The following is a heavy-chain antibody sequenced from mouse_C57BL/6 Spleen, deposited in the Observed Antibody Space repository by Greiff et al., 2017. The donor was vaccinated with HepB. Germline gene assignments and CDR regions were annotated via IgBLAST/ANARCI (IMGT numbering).Heavy chain of an antibody. CDR3: ASGGSVVATEYFDY. CDR1: GYTFTDYN. J-gene: IGHJ2*01. CDR2: INPNNGGT. Sequence: EVQLQQSGPELVKPGVSVKMSCKASGYTFTDYNMHWVKQSHGKSLEWIGYINPNNGGTSYNQKFKGKATLTVNKSSSTAYMELRSLTSEDSAVYYCASGGSVVATEYFDYWGQGTTLTVSS. V-gene: IGHV1-22*01. D-gene: IGHD1-1*01.